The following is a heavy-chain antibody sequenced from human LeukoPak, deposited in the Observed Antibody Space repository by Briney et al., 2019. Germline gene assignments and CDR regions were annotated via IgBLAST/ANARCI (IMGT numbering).Heavy chain of an antibody. J-gene: IGHJ4*02. CDR1: GYTFTDYY. CDR2: INPNSGGT. V-gene: IGHV1-2*02. CDR3: AKDRETTASGTFDY. Sequence: AAVKVSCKASGYTFTDYYMHWVRQAPGQGLEWMGWINPNSGGTNYAQKFQGRVTMTRDTSISTAYMELSRLRSDDTAVYYCAKDRETTASGTFDYWGQGVLVTVSS. D-gene: IGHD6-13*01.